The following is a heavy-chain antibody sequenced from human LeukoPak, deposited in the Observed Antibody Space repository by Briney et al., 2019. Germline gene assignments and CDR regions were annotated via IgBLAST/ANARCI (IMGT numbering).Heavy chain of an antibody. J-gene: IGHJ4*02. Sequence: GGSLRLSCAASGFTFDDYAMHWVRQAPGKGLEWVSGISWNSGSIGYADSVKGRFTISRDNAKNSLYLQMNSLRAEDMALYYCAKGPYSSSYYFDYWGQGTLVTVSS. CDR2: ISWNSGSI. V-gene: IGHV3-9*03. CDR3: AKGPYSSSYYFDY. D-gene: IGHD6-6*01. CDR1: GFTFDDYA.